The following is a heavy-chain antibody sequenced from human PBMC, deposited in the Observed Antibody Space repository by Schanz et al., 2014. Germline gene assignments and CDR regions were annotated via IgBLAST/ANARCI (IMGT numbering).Heavy chain of an antibody. CDR2: INPDSGDT. J-gene: IGHJ2*01. Sequence: QEQLVQSGAEVRKPGASVKVSCKASGYTFSDSYVHWVRQAPGQGLEWMGWINPDSGDTNFAQKFQGWVTMTRDKSITTAYMEVSRLKSDDTAVYYCARLSVAGRPHVNYWYFDLWGRGTLVTVSS. D-gene: IGHD6-19*01. CDR3: ARLSVAGRPHVNYWYFDL. CDR1: GYTFSDSY. V-gene: IGHV1-2*04.